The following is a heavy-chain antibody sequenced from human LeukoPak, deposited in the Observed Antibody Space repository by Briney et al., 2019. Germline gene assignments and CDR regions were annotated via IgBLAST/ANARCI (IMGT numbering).Heavy chain of an antibody. V-gene: IGHV3-9*01. CDR1: GFTFDDYA. D-gene: IGHD3-16*01. Sequence: GGSLRLSCAASGFTFDDYAMHWVRQAPGKGLEWVSGISWDSGSIGYADSVKGRFTISRDNAKNSLYLQMNSLRAEDTALYYCAKVGASCKSTAEYFQHWGQGTLVTVSS. CDR3: AKVGASCKSTAEYFQH. J-gene: IGHJ1*01. CDR2: ISWDSGSI.